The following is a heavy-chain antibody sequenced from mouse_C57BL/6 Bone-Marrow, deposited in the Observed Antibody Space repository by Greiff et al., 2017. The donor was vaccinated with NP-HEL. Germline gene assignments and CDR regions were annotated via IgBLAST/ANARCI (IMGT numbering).Heavy chain of an antibody. D-gene: IGHD2-1*01. CDR1: GLNIKDDY. V-gene: IGHV14-4*01. Sequence: EVQLQQSGAELVRPGASVKLSCTASGLNIKDDYMHWVKQRPEQGLEWIGWIDPENGDTEYASKFQGKATITADTSSNTAYLQLSSLTSEDTAVYYCTTPIYYGKGTWFAYWGQGTLVTVSA. CDR2: IDPENGDT. CDR3: TTPIYYGKGTWFAY. J-gene: IGHJ3*01.